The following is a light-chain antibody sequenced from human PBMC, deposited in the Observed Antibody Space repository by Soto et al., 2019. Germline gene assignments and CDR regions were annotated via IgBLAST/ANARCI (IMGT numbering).Light chain of an antibody. CDR2: SNN. CDR1: SSNIGSNT. J-gene: IGLJ2*01. Sequence: QAVVTQPPSASGTPGQRVTISCSGSSSNIGSNTVNWYQQLPGTAPKLLIYSNNQRPSGVPVRFSGSKSGTSASLAISGLQSEDEADYYCAAWDDSLNVYVVFGGGTKVTVL. CDR3: AAWDDSLNVYVV. V-gene: IGLV1-44*01.